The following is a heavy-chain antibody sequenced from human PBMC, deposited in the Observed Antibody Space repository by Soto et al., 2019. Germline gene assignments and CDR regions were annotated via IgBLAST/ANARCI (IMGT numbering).Heavy chain of an antibody. D-gene: IGHD1-26*01. J-gene: IGHJ6*02. CDR2: INPNSGDT. CDR1: GYTFTGYY. CDR3: AKGGAIVAAGTRVYLYNAMDV. Sequence: ASVKVSCKASGYTFTGYYVHWVRQAPGQGLEWMGWINPNSGDTYLAQRFQGRVTMNRDTSIGTAYMELRGLTSDDTAEYYCAKGGAIVAAGTRVYLYNAMDVWGQGTPVTVYS. V-gene: IGHV1-2*02.